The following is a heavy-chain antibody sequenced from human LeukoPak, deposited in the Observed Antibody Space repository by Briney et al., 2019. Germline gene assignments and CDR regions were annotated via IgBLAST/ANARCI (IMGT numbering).Heavy chain of an antibody. CDR2: INAGNGNT. Sequence: ASVKVSCKASGYTFTTYALHWVRQAPGQRLEWMGWINAGNGNTKYSQKFQARVTVTRDTTASTAYMELSSLRSEDTAVYYCARDPIGSRWPYYFDYWGQGTLVTVSS. CDR1: GYTFTTYA. V-gene: IGHV1-3*01. D-gene: IGHD6-13*01. J-gene: IGHJ4*02. CDR3: ARDPIGSRWPYYFDY.